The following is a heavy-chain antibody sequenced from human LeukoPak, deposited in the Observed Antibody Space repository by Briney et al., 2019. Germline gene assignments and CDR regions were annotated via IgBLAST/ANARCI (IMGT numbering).Heavy chain of an antibody. CDR1: GFTVSSNY. CDR3: ARDPKIEAFDI. J-gene: IGHJ3*02. D-gene: IGHD2/OR15-2a*01. V-gene: IGHV3-66*01. CDR2: AYVGGST. Sequence: PGGSLRLSCAASGFTVSSNYMSWVRQAPGKGLEWVSVAYVGGSTYYADSVKGRFTISRDNSKNTLYLQMNSLRAQDTAVYYCARDPKIEAFDIWGQGTMVTVSS.